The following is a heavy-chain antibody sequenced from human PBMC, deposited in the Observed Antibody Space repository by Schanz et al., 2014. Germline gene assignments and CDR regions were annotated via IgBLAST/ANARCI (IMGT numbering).Heavy chain of an antibody. V-gene: IGHV1-69*02. Sequence: QVQLVQSGAEVKKPGSSMKVSCKASGGTFSTYPINWLRQAPGQGLEWMGRIIPIHGIANYAQKFQGRVTITADRSTSTAYMELSSLRSEDTAVYYCARGYGDSPTDFWGQGTLVIVSS. CDR1: GGTFSTYP. CDR2: IIPIHGIA. J-gene: IGHJ4*02. D-gene: IGHD4-17*01. CDR3: ARGYGDSPTDF.